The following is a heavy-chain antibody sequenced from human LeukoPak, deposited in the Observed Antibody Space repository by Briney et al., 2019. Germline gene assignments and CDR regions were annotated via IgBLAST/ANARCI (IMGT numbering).Heavy chain of an antibody. CDR3: ARREGIAVAGTGYYGMDV. CDR2: INHSGST. V-gene: IGHV4-34*01. CDR1: GGSFSGYY. Sequence: SETLSLTCAVYGGSFSGYYWSWIRQPPGKGLEWIGEINHSGSTNYNPSLKSRVTISVDTSKNQFSLKLSSVTAADTAVYYCARREGIAVAGTGYYGMDVWGKGTTVTASS. J-gene: IGHJ6*04. D-gene: IGHD6-19*01.